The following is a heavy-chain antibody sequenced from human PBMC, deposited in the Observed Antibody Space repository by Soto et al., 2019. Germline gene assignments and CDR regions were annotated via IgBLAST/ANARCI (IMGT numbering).Heavy chain of an antibody. J-gene: IGHJ4*02. D-gene: IGHD5-18*01. CDR3: AKAAQLWFQSDFDY. CDR1: GFTFSSYA. Sequence: EVQLLESGGGLVQPGGSLRLSCAASGFTFSSYAMSWVRQAPGKGLEWVSAISGSGGSTYYADSVKGRFTISRDNSKNTLYLQMTSLKGEDTAVYYWAKAAQLWFQSDFDYWGQGTLVTVSS. CDR2: ISGSGGST. V-gene: IGHV3-23*01.